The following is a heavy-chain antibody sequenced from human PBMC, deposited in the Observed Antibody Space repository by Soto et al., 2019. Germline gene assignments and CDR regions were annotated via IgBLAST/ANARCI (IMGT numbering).Heavy chain of an antibody. CDR2: IYYSGST. Sequence: SETLSLTCTVSGSSISSYYWSWIRQPPGKGLEWIGYIYYSGSTNYNPSLKSRVTISVDTSKNQFSLKLSSVTAADTAVYYCARGGIYDFWGYYYYGMDVWGQGTTVTVSS. V-gene: IGHV4-59*01. D-gene: IGHD3-3*01. CDR3: ARGGIYDFWGYYYYGMDV. J-gene: IGHJ6*02. CDR1: GSSISSYY.